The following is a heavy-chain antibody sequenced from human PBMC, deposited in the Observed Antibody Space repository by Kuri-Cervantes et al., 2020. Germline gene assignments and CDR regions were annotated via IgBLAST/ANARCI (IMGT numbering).Heavy chain of an antibody. V-gene: IGHV3-30*02. D-gene: IGHD6-6*01. J-gene: IGHJ4*02. Sequence: GGSLRLSCAVSGFNLSTYGMHWVRQAPGKGLEWVAFIRSDGSDILYRDSVKGRFTISRDNSKNTLYLQMNSLRAEDTAVYYCAKDQIRVAARYLFDYWGQGTLVTVSS. CDR1: GFNLSTYG. CDR3: AKDQIRVAARYLFDY. CDR2: IRSDGSDI.